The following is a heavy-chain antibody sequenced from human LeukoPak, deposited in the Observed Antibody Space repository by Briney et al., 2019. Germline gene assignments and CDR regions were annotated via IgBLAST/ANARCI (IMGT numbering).Heavy chain of an antibody. CDR2: ISYDGSNR. J-gene: IGHJ3*02. Sequence: GGSLRLSCAASGFTFSSYAMHWVRQAPGKGLEWVAVISYDGSNRYYADSVKGRFTISRDNSKNTLYLQMNSLRAEDTAVYYCAGGGGRVDAFDIWGQGTMVTVSS. D-gene: IGHD3-10*01. V-gene: IGHV3-30-3*01. CDR3: AGGGGRVDAFDI. CDR1: GFTFSSYA.